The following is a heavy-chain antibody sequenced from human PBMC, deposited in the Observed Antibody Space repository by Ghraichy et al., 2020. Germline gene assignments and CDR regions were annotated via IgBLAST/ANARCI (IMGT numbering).Heavy chain of an antibody. V-gene: IGHV4-39*07. Sequence: SETLSLTCTVSGGSISSSSYYLAWIRQPPGKGLEWIVSIYYSGNTSYSPSFQSRFDISVDTSKNQVSLKVSSVTAADTAVYYCARSPLEDLKVLRFMASKNYYFHSYMDIWGKGTTVAVSS. CDR1: GGSISSSSYY. CDR3: ARSPLEDLKVLRFMASKNYYFHSYMDI. J-gene: IGHJ6*03. D-gene: IGHD3-3*01. CDR2: IYYSGNT.